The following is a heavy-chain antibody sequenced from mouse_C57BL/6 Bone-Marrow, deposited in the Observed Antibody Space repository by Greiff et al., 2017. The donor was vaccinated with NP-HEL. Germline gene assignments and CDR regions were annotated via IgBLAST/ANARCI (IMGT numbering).Heavy chain of an antibody. Sequence: EVKVVESGGGLVKPGGSLKLSCAASGFTFSSYAMSWVRQTPEKRLEWVATISDGGSYTYYPDNVKGRFTISRDNAKNNLYLQMSHLKSEDTAMYYCAREDYAWFAYWGQGTLVTVSA. CDR1: GFTFSSYA. CDR3: AREDYAWFAY. D-gene: IGHD2-4*01. CDR2: ISDGGSYT. J-gene: IGHJ3*01. V-gene: IGHV5-4*01.